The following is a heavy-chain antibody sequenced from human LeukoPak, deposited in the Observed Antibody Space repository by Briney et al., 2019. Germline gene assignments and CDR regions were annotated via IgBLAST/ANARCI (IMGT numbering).Heavy chain of an antibody. Sequence: SETLSLTCAVSGGSISSGGYSWSWIRQPPGKGLEWIGYIYHSGSTNYNPSLKSRVTISVDTSKNQFSLKLSSVTAADTAVYYCARGRGTSSCWGQGTLVTVSS. CDR3: ARGRGTSSC. CDR2: IYHSGST. V-gene: IGHV4-30-2*01. J-gene: IGHJ4*02. CDR1: GGSISSGGYS. D-gene: IGHD3-10*01.